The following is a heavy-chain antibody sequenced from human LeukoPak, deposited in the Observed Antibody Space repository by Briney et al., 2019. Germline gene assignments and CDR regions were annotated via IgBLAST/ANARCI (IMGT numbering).Heavy chain of an antibody. CDR2: IYYSGST. J-gene: IGHJ5*02. D-gene: IGHD4-17*01. Sequence: SETLSLTCTVSGGSISSSSYYWGWIRQPPGKGLEWIGSIYYSGSTYYNPSLKSRVTISVDTSKNQFSLKLSSVTAADTAVYYCARDRYGDYEGSWFDPWGQGTLVTVSS. V-gene: IGHV4-39*07. CDR1: GGSISSSSYY. CDR3: ARDRYGDYEGSWFDP.